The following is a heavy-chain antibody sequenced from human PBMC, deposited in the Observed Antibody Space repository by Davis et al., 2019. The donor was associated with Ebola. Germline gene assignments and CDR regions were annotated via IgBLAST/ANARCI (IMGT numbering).Heavy chain of an antibody. CDR1: GFTFNKYE. CDR2: ISDSGSTT. V-gene: IGHV3-48*03. Sequence: GESLKISCAASGFTFNKYEMNWVRQAPGKGLEWISYISDSGSTTYYTDSVKGRFTISRDNAKKSLYLEMNSLRDEDTALYYCVKMEAGSYFQFDSWGQGTLVTVSS. J-gene: IGHJ4*02. CDR3: VKMEAGSYFQFDS. D-gene: IGHD3-10*01.